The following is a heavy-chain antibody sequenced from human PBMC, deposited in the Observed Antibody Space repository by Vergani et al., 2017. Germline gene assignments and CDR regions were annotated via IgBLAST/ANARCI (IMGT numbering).Heavy chain of an antibody. CDR2: IYYYGST. D-gene: IGHD3-10*01. CDR3: ASVPYYDGTQTYYYGMDV. CDR1: GGSISSYY. V-gene: IGHV4-59*01. J-gene: IGHJ6*02. Sequence: QVQLQESGPGLVKPSETLSLTCTVSGGSISSYYWSWIRQPPGKGLEWIGYIYYYGSTNYNPSLKSRVTISVDTSKNQFSLKLSSVTAAETAVYYCASVPYYDGTQTYYYGMDVWGQGTTVTVSS.